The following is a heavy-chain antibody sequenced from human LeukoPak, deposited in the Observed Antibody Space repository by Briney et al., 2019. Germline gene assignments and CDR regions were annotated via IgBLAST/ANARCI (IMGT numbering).Heavy chain of an antibody. Sequence: ASVKVSCKASGYTFTGYYMHWVRQAPGQGLEWMGWINPNSGGTNYAQKFQGRVTMTRDTSISTAYMELSRLRSDDSAVYYCAREGGPYCSSTSCALAGPWGQGTLVTVSS. CDR1: GYTFTGYY. J-gene: IGHJ5*02. CDR3: AREGGPYCSSTSCALAGP. D-gene: IGHD2-2*01. CDR2: INPNSGGT. V-gene: IGHV1-2*02.